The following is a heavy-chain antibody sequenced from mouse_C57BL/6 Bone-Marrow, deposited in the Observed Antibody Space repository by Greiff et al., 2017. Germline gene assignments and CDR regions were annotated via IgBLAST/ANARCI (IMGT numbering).Heavy chain of an antibody. J-gene: IGHJ4*01. CDR1: GFTFSSYG. V-gene: IGHV5-6*02. CDR2: ISSGGSYT. Sequence: EVNLVESGGDLVKPGGSLKLSCAASGFTFSSYGMSWVRQTPDKRLEWVATISSGGSYTYYPDSVKGRFTFSRDNAKNTLYLQMSSLKSEDTAMYYGARRGGGYAMDYWGQGTSVTVSS. CDR3: ARRGGGYAMDY.